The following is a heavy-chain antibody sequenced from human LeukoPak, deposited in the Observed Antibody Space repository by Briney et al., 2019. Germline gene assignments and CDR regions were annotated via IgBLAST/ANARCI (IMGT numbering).Heavy chain of an antibody. D-gene: IGHD5-12*01. J-gene: IGHJ4*02. CDR1: GFTLSIYT. CDR3: AKGPLSGGAYDFDY. Sequence: GGSLRLSCAASGFTLSIYTMTWVRQAPGKGLEWVSTISDRGTTYYADSVKGRFTVSRDNSKNALYLQMNSLRAEDTAVYYCAKGPLSGGAYDFDYWGQGTLVTVSS. V-gene: IGHV3-23*01. CDR2: ISDRGTT.